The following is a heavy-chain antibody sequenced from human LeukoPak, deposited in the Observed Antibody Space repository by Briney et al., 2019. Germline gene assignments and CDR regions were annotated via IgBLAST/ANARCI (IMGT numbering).Heavy chain of an antibody. Sequence: SETLSLTCAVYGGSFSGYYWSWIRQPPGKGLEWIGEINHSGSTNYNPSLKSRVTISVDTSKNQFSLKLTSVTAADTAVYYCASGRSGNYYGSGSYYNYWGQGTLVTVSS. J-gene: IGHJ4*02. D-gene: IGHD3-10*01. V-gene: IGHV4-34*01. CDR2: INHSGST. CDR3: ASGRSGNYYGSGSYYNY. CDR1: GGSFSGYY.